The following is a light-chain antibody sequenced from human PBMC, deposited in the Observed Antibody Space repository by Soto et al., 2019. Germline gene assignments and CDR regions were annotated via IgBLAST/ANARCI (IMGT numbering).Light chain of an antibody. J-gene: IGKJ1*01. CDR1: QSIDSY. Sequence: DIQMTQSPSSLSASVGDRVTITCRTSQSIDSYLNWYQQKPGKAPKLLIYTASNLQSGVPSRFSGTRSGTDFTLTISSLQPEDFATYHCQQSYFTPPTFGQGTKVEIK. V-gene: IGKV1-39*01. CDR2: TAS. CDR3: QQSYFTPPT.